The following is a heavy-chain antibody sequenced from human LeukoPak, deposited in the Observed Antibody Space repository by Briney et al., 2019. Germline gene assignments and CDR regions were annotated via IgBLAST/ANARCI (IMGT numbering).Heavy chain of an antibody. CDR1: GFTFSDYD. CDR3: ATNYYDSSGYFPDFDY. Sequence: GGSLRLSCSASGFTFSDYDMNWVRQAPGKGLEWVSSISYLSSHVYYGDSVKGRFSISRDNAKNSLYLQMNSLRAEDTALYYCATNYYDSSGYFPDFDYWGQGALVSVSS. V-gene: IGHV3-21*04. J-gene: IGHJ4*02. D-gene: IGHD3-22*01. CDR2: ISYLSSHV.